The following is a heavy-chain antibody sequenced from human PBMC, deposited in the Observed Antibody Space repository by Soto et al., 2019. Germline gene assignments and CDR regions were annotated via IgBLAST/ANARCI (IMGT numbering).Heavy chain of an antibody. CDR1: GFTVSTTY. CDR2: MYTGGST. J-gene: IGHJ4*02. CDR3: AGGGGSSCYDGHDS. D-gene: IGHD5-12*01. Sequence: EVQLVESGGGLIHPGGSLRLSCGASGFTVSTTYMSWVRQAPGKGLEWVSTMYTGGSTSYADSVKGRFTISRDNSKNTRQTQMNSRRVEATAVHYCAGGGGSSCYDGHDSWGQGTLVTVSS. V-gene: IGHV3-53*01.